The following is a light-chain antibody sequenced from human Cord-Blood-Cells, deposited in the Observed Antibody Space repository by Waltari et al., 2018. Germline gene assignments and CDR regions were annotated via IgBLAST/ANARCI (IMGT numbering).Light chain of an antibody. CDR1: LSASSSD. J-gene: IGKJ1*01. V-gene: IGKV3-20*01. Sequence: SSRANLSASSSDLTGYTRKPGPAPRLLIYGPSSRATGIPDSVSGRGPGTGFTATISGREPEDFAGYYGKQYGSSLWTFGPGTKVEIK. CDR2: GPS. CDR3: KQYGSSLWT.